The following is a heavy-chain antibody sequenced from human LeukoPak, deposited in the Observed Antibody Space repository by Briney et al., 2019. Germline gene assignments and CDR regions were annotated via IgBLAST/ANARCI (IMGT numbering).Heavy chain of an antibody. CDR1: GGSISNYG. CDR3: ARFGITVVRGGKYYFDY. J-gene: IGHJ4*02. V-gene: IGHV4-59*08. Sequence: SETLSLTCTVSGGSISNYGWSWIRQPPGKGLEWIGHIYYSGTTKYNPSLKSRITISVDTSKNQFSLMLSSVTAADTAVYYCARFGITVVRGGKYYFDYWGQGTLVTVSS. D-gene: IGHD3-10*01. CDR2: IYYSGTT.